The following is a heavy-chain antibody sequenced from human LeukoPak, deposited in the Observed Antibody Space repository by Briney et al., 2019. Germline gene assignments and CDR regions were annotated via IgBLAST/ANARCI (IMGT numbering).Heavy chain of an antibody. CDR2: LDSSGST. Sequence: SETLSLTCTVSGGSISSRSDYWGWIRETPGKGLEWIGNLDSSGSTYYNPSLKSRVTISVGTSKNQFSLNLRSVTAADTAIYFCSRSHDYGGLYFYYYMDVWGKGTTVTVSS. CDR3: SRSHDYGGLYFYYYMDV. J-gene: IGHJ6*03. D-gene: IGHD4-23*01. V-gene: IGHV4-39*01. CDR1: GGSISSRSDY.